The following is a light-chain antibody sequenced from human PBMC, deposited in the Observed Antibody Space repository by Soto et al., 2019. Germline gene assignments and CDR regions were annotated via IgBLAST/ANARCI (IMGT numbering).Light chain of an antibody. CDR2: EVS. CDR1: SSDVGAYNY. CDR3: ISYTRNSTLV. Sequence: QSALTQPASVSGSPGQSITISCTGTSSDVGAYNYVSWYQQHPGKAPKLMIYEVSNRPSGVSNRFSGSKSGNTASLTISGLQAEDEADYYCISYTRNSTLVFGGGTKLTLL. V-gene: IGLV2-14*01. J-gene: IGLJ2*01.